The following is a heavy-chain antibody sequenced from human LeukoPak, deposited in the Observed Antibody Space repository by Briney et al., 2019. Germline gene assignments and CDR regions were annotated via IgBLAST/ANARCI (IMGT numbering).Heavy chain of an antibody. D-gene: IGHD2-21*02. CDR1: GFSVSINY. CDR2: ISSSGSTI. J-gene: IGHJ6*03. CDR3: ARIPAAGDRYFYYYYYMDV. V-gene: IGHV3-11*04. Sequence: AGGSLRLSCAVSGFSVSINYMSWVRQAPGKGLEWVSYISSSGSTIYYADSVKGRFTISRDNAKNSLYLQMNSLRAEDTAVYYCARIPAAGDRYFYYYYYMDVWGKGTTVTISS.